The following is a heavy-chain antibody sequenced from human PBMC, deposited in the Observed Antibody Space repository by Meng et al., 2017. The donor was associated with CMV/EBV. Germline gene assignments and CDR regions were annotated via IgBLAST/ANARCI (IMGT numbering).Heavy chain of an antibody. V-gene: IGHV3-30*09. CDR1: GFTFSGYA. CDR2: IAFDGSNK. J-gene: IGHJ4*02. Sequence: GGSLRLSCAASGFTFSGYAMHWVRRAPGKGIEWVAFIAFDGSNKYYADSVKGRFAVSRDNPKNTLYLQVNSLRREDTAMYYCARDDPIDSWGQGTLVTVSS. CDR3: ARDDPIDS.